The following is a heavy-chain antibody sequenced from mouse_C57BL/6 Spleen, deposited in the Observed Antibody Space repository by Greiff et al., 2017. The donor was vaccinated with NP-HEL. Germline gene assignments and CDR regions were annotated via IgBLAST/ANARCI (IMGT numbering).Heavy chain of an antibody. V-gene: IGHV1-82*01. Sequence: VQLQQSGPELVKPGASVKISCKASGYAFSSSWMNWVKQRPGKGLEWIGRIYPGDGDTNYNGKFKGKATLTADKSSSTAYMQLSSLTSEDSAVYFCARSTVPGTYWGQGTTLTVSS. CDR1: GYAFSSSW. J-gene: IGHJ2*01. CDR2: IYPGDGDT. CDR3: ARSTVPGTY. D-gene: IGHD1-1*01.